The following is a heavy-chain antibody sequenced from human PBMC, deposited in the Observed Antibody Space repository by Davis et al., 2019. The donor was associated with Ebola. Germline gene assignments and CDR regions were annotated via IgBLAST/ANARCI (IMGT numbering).Heavy chain of an antibody. CDR1: GGSISSYY. CDR2: IYYSGST. J-gene: IGHJ4*02. CDR3: ARVDLEWLYFDY. V-gene: IGHV4-59*01. Sequence: PGGSLRLSCTVSGGSISSYYWSWIRQPPGKGLEWIGYIYYSGSTNYNPSLKSRVTISVDTSKNQFSLKLSSVTAADTAVYYCARVDLEWLYFDYWGQGTLVTVSS. D-gene: IGHD3-3*01.